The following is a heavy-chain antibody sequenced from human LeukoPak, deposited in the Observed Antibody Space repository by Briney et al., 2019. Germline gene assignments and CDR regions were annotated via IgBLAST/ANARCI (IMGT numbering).Heavy chain of an antibody. CDR2: IKSKTDGGTT. J-gene: IGHJ4*02. CDR3: TTVPYCSGGSCSNDY. V-gene: IGHV3-15*01. D-gene: IGHD2-15*01. CDR1: GFTFSNAW. Sequence: GGSLRLSCAASGFTFSNAWMSWVRQASGKGLEWVGRIKSKTDGGTTDYAAPVKGRFTISRDDSKNTLYLQMNRLKTEDTAVYYCTTVPYCSGGSCSNDYWGQGTLVTVSS.